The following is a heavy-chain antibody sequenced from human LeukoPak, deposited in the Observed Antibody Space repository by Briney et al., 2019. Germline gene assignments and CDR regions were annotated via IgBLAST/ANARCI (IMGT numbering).Heavy chain of an antibody. CDR1: GFTFSSYW. CDR2: INSDGSST. V-gene: IGHV3-74*01. J-gene: IGHJ6*02. D-gene: IGHD3-10*01. Sequence: GGSLRLSCAASGFTFSSYWMHWVRQAPGKGLVWVSRINSDGSSTSYADSVKGRFTISRDNAKNTLYLQMNSLRAEDTAVYHCARDPQTLVGAYYYGMDVWGQGTTVTVSS. CDR3: ARDPQTLVGAYYYGMDV.